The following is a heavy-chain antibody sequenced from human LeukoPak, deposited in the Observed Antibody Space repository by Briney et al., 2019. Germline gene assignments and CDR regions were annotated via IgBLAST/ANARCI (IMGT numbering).Heavy chain of an antibody. J-gene: IGHJ3*02. CDR1: GFTFSSYA. D-gene: IGHD1-20*01. Sequence: GRSLRLSCAASGFTFSSYAMHWVRQAPGRGLEWVAVISYDGSNKYYADSVKGRFTISRDNSKNTLYLQMNSLRAEDTAVYYCARPMITDDAFDIWGQGTMVTVSS. CDR2: ISYDGSNK. CDR3: ARPMITDDAFDI. V-gene: IGHV3-30-3*01.